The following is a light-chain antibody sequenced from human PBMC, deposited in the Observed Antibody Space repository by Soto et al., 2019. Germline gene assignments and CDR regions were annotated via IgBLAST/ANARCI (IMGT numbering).Light chain of an antibody. CDR2: GAS. Sequence: EIVLTQSPGTLSLSTGERATLSCRASQSVSSSYLAWYQQKPGQAPRLLIYGASSRATGIPDRFSGSGSGTDFTLTISRLXPEDFAVYYCQQYGRSLTFGGGTKVDIK. V-gene: IGKV3-20*01. CDR3: QQYGRSLT. CDR1: QSVSSSY. J-gene: IGKJ4*01.